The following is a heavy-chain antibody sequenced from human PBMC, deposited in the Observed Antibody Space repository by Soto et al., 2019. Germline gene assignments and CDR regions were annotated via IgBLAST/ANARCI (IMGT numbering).Heavy chain of an antibody. D-gene: IGHD3-22*01. J-gene: IGHJ4*02. CDR2: TSVYNGNT. CDR3: ARADSYYDSSGYYYAH. V-gene: IGHV1-18*04. Sequence: ASVKVSCKASGYTFTSYSITWVLQAPGQGLEWMGWTSVYNGNTNYAHKLQGRVTMTTDTSASTAFMELKSLRSDDTAVYYCARADSYYDSSGYYYAHWGQGTLVTVSS. CDR1: GYTFTSYS.